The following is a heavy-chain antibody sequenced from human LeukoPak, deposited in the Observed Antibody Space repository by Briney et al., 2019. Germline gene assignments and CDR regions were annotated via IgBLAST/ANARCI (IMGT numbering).Heavy chain of an antibody. V-gene: IGHV3-48*03. CDR3: ARDYASDY. Sequence: GGSLRLSCAASGFTFSIYEMNWVRQAPGKGLEWVSYISRSGDTIYFADSVKGRFTISRDNAKNSLYLQMSSLRAEDTAVYYCARDYASDYWGQGTLVTVSS. CDR1: GFTFSIYE. D-gene: IGHD3-10*01. CDR2: ISRSGDTI. J-gene: IGHJ4*02.